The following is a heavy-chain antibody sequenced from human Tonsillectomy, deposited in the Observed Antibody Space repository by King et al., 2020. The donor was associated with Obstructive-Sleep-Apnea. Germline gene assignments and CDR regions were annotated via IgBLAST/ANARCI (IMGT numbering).Heavy chain of an antibody. CDR3: ARLYSGDYPPPDAFDI. CDR1: GGSISSYY. V-gene: IGHV4-59*08. J-gene: IGHJ3*02. Sequence: VQLQESGPGLVKPSETLSLTCTVSGGSISSYYWSWIRQPPGKGLEWIGYIYYSGSTNYNPSLKSRVTISVDTSKNQFSLKLSSVTAADTAVYYCARLYSGDYPPPDAFDIWGQGTMVTVSS. CDR2: IYYSGST. D-gene: IGHD4-17*01.